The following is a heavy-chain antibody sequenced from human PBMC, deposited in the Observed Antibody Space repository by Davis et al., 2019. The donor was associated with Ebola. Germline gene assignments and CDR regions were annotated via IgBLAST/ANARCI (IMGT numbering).Heavy chain of an antibody. CDR3: ARGKWFDP. Sequence: SVKVSCKASGYTFTSYYMHWVRQAPGQGLEWMGGIIPIFGTANYAQKFQGRVTITADESTSTAYMELSSLRSEDTAVYYCARGKWFDPWGQGTLVSVTS. CDR2: IIPIFGTA. CDR1: GYTFTSYY. J-gene: IGHJ5*02. V-gene: IGHV1-69*13.